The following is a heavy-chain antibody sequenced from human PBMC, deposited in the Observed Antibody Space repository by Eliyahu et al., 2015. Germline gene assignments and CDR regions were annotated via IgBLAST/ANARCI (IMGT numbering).Heavy chain of an antibody. CDR2: IRSKAYGGTT. CDR3: TRARYSSSPDAFDI. CDR1: GFXFXDYA. Sequence: EVQLVESGGGLVQPGRXLXLSCTASGFXFXDYAMSWFRXAPGKGLEWVGFIRSKAYGGTTEYAASVKGRFTISRDDSKSIAHLQMNSLKTEDTAVYYCTRARYSSSPDAFDIWGQGTMVTVSS. D-gene: IGHD6-13*01. J-gene: IGHJ3*02. V-gene: IGHV3-49*03.